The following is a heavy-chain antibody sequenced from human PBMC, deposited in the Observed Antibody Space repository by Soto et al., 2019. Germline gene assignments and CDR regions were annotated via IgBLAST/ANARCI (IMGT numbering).Heavy chain of an antibody. Sequence: ASVKVSCKASGGTFSSYAISWVRQAPGQGLEWMGWISAYKGNTNYAQKFQGRVTMTTDTSTSTAYMELRSLRSDDTAIYYCARDLDGSGSYYTDYWGQGTLVTVSS. D-gene: IGHD3-10*01. CDR3: ARDLDGSGSYYTDY. CDR1: GGTFSSYA. J-gene: IGHJ4*02. V-gene: IGHV1-18*01. CDR2: ISAYKGNT.